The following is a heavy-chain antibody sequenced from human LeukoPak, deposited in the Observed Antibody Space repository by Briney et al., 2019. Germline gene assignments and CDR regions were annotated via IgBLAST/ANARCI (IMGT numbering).Heavy chain of an antibody. CDR1: GYTFTSYG. V-gene: IGHV1-18*01. CDR2: ISASNGNP. D-gene: IGHD3-9*01. Sequence: GASVKVSCKASGYTFTSYGISWVRQAPGQGLEWMGWISASNGNPKYAQKPQGRVTMTTDTSTRTAYMELRSLRSDDTAVYYCARVWVYDIFTGYYNVKFPHSFDYWGQGTLVTVSS. J-gene: IGHJ4*02. CDR3: ARVWVYDIFTGYYNVKFPHSFDY.